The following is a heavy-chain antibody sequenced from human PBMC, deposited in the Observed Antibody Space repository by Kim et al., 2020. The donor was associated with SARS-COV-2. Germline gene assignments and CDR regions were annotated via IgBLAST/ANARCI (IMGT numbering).Heavy chain of an antibody. Sequence: GGSLRLSCAASGFTFSSYWMSWVRQAPGKGLEWVANIKQDGSEKYYVDSVKGRFTISRDNAKNSLYLQMNSLRAEDTAVYYCARDSVPCGGDCLVTPEDAFDIWGQGTMVTVSS. J-gene: IGHJ3*02. CDR2: IKQDGSEK. V-gene: IGHV3-7*03. D-gene: IGHD2-21*01. CDR3: ARDSVPCGGDCLVTPEDAFDI. CDR1: GFTFSSYW.